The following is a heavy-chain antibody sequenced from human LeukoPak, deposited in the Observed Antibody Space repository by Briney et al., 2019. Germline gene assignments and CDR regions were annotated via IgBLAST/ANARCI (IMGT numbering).Heavy chain of an antibody. D-gene: IGHD2-2*01. J-gene: IGHJ4*02. Sequence: SVKVSCKASGGTFSSYAISWVRQAPGQGLEWMGRIIPILGIANYAQKFQGRVTITADKSTSTAYVELSSLRSEDAAVYYCATTPSTDCSSTSCYGFDYWGQGTLVTVSS. CDR1: GGTFSSYA. CDR3: ATTPSTDCSSTSCYGFDY. CDR2: IIPILGIA. V-gene: IGHV1-69*04.